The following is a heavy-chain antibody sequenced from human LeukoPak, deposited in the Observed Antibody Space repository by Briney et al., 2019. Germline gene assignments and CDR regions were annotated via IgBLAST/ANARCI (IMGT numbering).Heavy chain of an antibody. D-gene: IGHD3-3*01. Sequence: ASVKVSCKASGYTFTSYGISWVRQAPGQGLEWMGWISAYNGNTNYAQKLQGRVTMTTDTSTSTAYMELRSLRSDDTAVYYCARASPYYDFWSGYSGDYRGQGTLVTVSS. V-gene: IGHV1-18*01. J-gene: IGHJ4*02. CDR2: ISAYNGNT. CDR1: GYTFTSYG. CDR3: ARASPYYDFWSGYSGDY.